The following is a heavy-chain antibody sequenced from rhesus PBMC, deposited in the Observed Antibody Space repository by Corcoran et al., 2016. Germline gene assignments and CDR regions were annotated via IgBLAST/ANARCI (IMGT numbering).Heavy chain of an antibody. D-gene: IGHD3S6*01. Sequence: VQLQESGPGLKKLSETLSLARAVSAAPLTSSWWRWIRQPPGGGLEWIGQINGNSGYTDYNPSRGGRVTLSKDASKSRFSLELNSLTAADTALYWCVKHPTATATFDYWGQGIQVTVSS. J-gene: IGHJ4*01. V-gene: IGHV4-80*01. CDR2: INGNSGYT. CDR1: AAPLTSSW. CDR3: VKHPTATATFDY.